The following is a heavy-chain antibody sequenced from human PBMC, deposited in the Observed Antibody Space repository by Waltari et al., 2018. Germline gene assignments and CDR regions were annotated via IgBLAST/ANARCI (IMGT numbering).Heavy chain of an antibody. V-gene: IGHV1-3*01. CDR1: GYTFTSYA. CDR2: INAGNGNT. Sequence: QVQLVQSGAEVKKPGASVKVSCKASGYTFTSYAMHWVRQAPGQRLAWMGWINAGNGNTKYSQKLQGRVTITRETSASTAYMELSSLRSEDTAVYYCARGALGGSSGWYRDWGQGTLVTVSS. D-gene: IGHD6-19*01. CDR3: ARGALGGSSGWYRD. J-gene: IGHJ4*02.